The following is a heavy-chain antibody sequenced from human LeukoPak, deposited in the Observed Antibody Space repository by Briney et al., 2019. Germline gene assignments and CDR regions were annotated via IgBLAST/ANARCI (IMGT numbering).Heavy chain of an antibody. J-gene: IGHJ3*02. Sequence: PSETLSLTCTVSGGSISSYYWSWLRQPPGKGLEWIGYIYYSGSTNYNPSLKSRVTISVDTSKNQFSLKLSSVTAADTAVYYCVRGGYYDSSGYYPDAFDIWGQGTMVTVSS. V-gene: IGHV4-59*01. D-gene: IGHD3-22*01. CDR1: GGSISSYY. CDR2: IYYSGST. CDR3: VRGGYYDSSGYYPDAFDI.